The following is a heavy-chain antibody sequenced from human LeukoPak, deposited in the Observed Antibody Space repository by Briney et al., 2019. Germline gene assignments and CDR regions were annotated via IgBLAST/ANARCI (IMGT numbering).Heavy chain of an antibody. V-gene: IGHV3-23*01. CDR3: AKFNRVTTFFYGMDV. Sequence: PGGSLRLSCAASGFTFSSYDMSWVRQAPGKGLEWVSAITNSGGSTYYADSVKGRFTISRDNSKNTLYLQMNSLRAEDTAIYYCAKFNRVTTFFYGMDVWGQGTTVTVPS. CDR2: ITNSGGST. J-gene: IGHJ6*02. D-gene: IGHD4-17*01. CDR1: GFTFSSYD.